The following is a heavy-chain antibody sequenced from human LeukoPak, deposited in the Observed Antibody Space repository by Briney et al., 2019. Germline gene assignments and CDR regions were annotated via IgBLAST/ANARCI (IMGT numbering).Heavy chain of an antibody. D-gene: IGHD3-22*01. CDR3: TTETYYYDSSGYSPLFDY. CDR2: IKSKTDGGTT. Sequence: PGGSLRLSCAASGFTFSNAWMSWVRQAPGKGLEWVGRIKSKTDGGTTDYAAPMKGRFTISRDDSKNTLYLQMNSLKTEDTAVYYCTTETYYYDSSGYSPLFDYWGQGTLVTVSS. CDR1: GFTFSNAW. J-gene: IGHJ4*02. V-gene: IGHV3-15*01.